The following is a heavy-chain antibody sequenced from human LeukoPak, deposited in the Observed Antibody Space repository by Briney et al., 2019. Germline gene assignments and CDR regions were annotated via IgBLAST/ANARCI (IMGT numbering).Heavy chain of an antibody. D-gene: IGHD3-10*01. Sequence: SETLSLTSTVSGGSISSYYWSWIRQPPGKGLEWIGYIYYSGSTNYNPSLKSRVTISVDTSKNQFSLKLSSVTAADTAVYYCARPKVRGGGFDYWGQGTLVTVSS. CDR2: IYYSGST. CDR3: ARPKVRGGGFDY. CDR1: GGSISSYY. J-gene: IGHJ4*02. V-gene: IGHV4-59*08.